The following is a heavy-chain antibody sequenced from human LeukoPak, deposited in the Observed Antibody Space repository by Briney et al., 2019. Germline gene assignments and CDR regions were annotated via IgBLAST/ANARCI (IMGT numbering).Heavy chain of an antibody. D-gene: IGHD3-22*01. CDR1: GFPFSSYG. V-gene: IGHV3-30*18. CDR3: AKDRSTMIVVVISYFDY. CDR2: ISYDGSNK. J-gene: IGHJ4*02. Sequence: GGSLTLSCAVSGFPFSSYGMHWVRQAPGKGLEWVAVISYDGSNKYYADSVKGRFTNSRDNSMNTLYLQMNSLRAEDTAVYYCAKDRSTMIVVVISYFDYWGQGTLVTVSS.